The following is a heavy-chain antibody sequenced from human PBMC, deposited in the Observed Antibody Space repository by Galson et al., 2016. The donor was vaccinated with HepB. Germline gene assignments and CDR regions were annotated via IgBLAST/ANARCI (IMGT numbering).Heavy chain of an antibody. Sequence: SYSMNWVRQAPGKGLEWVSYISRTSQTIYHADSVKGRFTISRDNAKNSLYLQMDSLRGEDTALYYFALINGGSYFGLDYWGQGTLVTVSS. V-gene: IGHV3-48*01. J-gene: IGHJ4*02. CDR1: SYS. CDR3: ALINGGSYFGLDY. D-gene: IGHD1-26*01. CDR2: ISRTSQTI.